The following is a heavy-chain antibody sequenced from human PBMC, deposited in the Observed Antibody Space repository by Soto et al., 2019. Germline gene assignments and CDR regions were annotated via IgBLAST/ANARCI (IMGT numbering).Heavy chain of an antibody. Sequence: QVQLVQSGAEVKKPGASVKVSCKASGYTFTSYDINWVRQATGQGLEWMGWMNPNSGNTGYAQKFQHRVTMTRNTSMSTAYMELSSLRSEDTAGYYCARERSADTGGFDPWGQGTLVTVSS. CDR2: MNPNSGNT. CDR1: GYTFTSYD. J-gene: IGHJ5*02. V-gene: IGHV1-8*01. D-gene: IGHD6-13*01. CDR3: ARERSADTGGFDP.